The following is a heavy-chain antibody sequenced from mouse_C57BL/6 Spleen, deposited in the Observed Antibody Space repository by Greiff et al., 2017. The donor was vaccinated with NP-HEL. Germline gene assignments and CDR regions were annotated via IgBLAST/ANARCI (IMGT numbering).Heavy chain of an antibody. Sequence: QVQLQQPGPELVRPGASVKFSCKASGYTFTSYWMHWVKQRPGQGLEWIGVIDPSDGYTNYNQKFKGKATLTADTSSSTAYMQLSSLTSEDSAVYSCSREILRYFDDWGQGTTLTASS. CDR2: IDPSDGYT. V-gene: IGHV1-59*01. D-gene: IGHD1-1*01. CDR1: GYTFTSYW. CDR3: SREILRYFDD. J-gene: IGHJ2*01.